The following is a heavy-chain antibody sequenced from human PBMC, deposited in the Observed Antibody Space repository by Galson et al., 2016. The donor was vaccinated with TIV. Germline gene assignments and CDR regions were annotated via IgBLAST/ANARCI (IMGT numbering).Heavy chain of an antibody. CDR1: GFTFSAYW. V-gene: IGHV3-74*01. CDR3: AKSLHDSFGPNDA. D-gene: IGHD3-22*01. CDR2: INSDGSST. Sequence: SLRLSCAASGFTFSAYWMHWVRQAPGKGLVWVSRINSDGSSTTYADSVKGRFTISRDNAKNTLYLDMNSLRPEDTAVYYCAKSLHDSFGPNDAWGQGTMVTVSS. J-gene: IGHJ3*01.